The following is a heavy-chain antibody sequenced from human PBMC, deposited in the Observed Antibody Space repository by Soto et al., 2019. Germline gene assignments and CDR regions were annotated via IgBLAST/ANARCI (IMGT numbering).Heavy chain of an antibody. CDR2: IYHSGST. Sequence: SETLSLTCAVSGGSISSSNWWSWVRQPPGKGLEWIGEIYHSGSTNYNPSLKSRVTISVDKSKNQFSLKLSSVTAADTAVYYCARAFAIDWYTYYFDYWGQGPLVTVSS. CDR1: GGSISSSNW. V-gene: IGHV4-4*02. D-gene: IGHD3-9*01. CDR3: ARAFAIDWYTYYFDY. J-gene: IGHJ4*02.